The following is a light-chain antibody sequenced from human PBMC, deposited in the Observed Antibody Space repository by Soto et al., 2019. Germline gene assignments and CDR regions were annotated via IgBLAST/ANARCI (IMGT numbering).Light chain of an antibody. V-gene: IGLV2-14*03. CDR2: DVS. Sequence: QSALTQPASVSGSPGQSIAMSCTGTSSDVGGYNYVSWYQQHPGKAPKLILYDVSNRPAGVSNRFSGSKSGNTASLTISGLQAEDEADYYCSSYTSTSSLVVFGGGTKVTVL. CDR1: SSDVGGYNY. CDR3: SSYTSTSSLVV. J-gene: IGLJ2*01.